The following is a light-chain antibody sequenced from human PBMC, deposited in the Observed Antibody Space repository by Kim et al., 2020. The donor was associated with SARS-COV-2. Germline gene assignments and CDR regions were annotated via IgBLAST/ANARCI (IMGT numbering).Light chain of an antibody. CDR2: DVT. CDR3: NSLTSAKTVL. V-gene: IGLV2-14*03. Sequence: QSALTQPASVSGSPGQSITISCTGTSSDIGAYNYVSWYQQHPGKAPKLMIYDVTNRPSGVSNRFSGSKSRNTASLTISGLQAEDEAHYYCNSLTSAKTVLFGGGTKLTVL. CDR1: SSDIGAYNY. J-gene: IGLJ3*02.